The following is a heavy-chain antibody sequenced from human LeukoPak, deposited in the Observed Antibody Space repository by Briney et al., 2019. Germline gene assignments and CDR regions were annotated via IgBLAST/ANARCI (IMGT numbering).Heavy chain of an antibody. CDR1: GFTFSTYA. J-gene: IGHJ3*02. D-gene: IGHD5-18*01. Sequence: GGSLRLSCAASGFTFSTYAMTWVRQAPGKGLEWVSLISGTGGSTYYADSVKGRFTISRDNSKNTLYLQMNSLRAEDTAVYYCAKGRYSYGYVGSDAFDIWGQGTMVTVSS. CDR2: ISGTGGST. V-gene: IGHV3-23*01. CDR3: AKGRYSYGYVGSDAFDI.